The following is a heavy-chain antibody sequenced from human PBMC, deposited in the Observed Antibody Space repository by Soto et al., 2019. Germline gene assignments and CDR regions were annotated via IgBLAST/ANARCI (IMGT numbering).Heavy chain of an antibody. V-gene: IGHV3-9*01. J-gene: IGHJ6*02. Sequence: EVQLVESGGGLVQPGRSLRLSCVASGFTFDDYAMHWVRQAPGKGLEWVSGISWNSGNTGYADSVKGRFTISRDNAKNSLNLQLNSLRTEDTALYYCAKGTAAGKGGMDVWGQGTTVTVSS. D-gene: IGHD6-13*01. CDR1: GFTFDDYA. CDR3: AKGTAAGKGGMDV. CDR2: ISWNSGNT.